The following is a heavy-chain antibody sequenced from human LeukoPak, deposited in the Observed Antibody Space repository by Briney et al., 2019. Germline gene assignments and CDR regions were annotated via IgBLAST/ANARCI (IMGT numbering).Heavy chain of an antibody. CDR1: GYTFTNYH. CDR2: INPSGGST. J-gene: IGHJ4*02. Sequence: ASVKVSCKASGYTFTNYHIHWVRQAPGQGLEWMGIINPSGGSTSYAQKFQGRVTMTRDTSTSTVYMELSSLRSEDTAVYYCARDGEYCSSTSCCRGDYWGQGTLVTVSS. CDR3: ARDGEYCSSTSCCRGDY. V-gene: IGHV1-46*01. D-gene: IGHD2-2*01.